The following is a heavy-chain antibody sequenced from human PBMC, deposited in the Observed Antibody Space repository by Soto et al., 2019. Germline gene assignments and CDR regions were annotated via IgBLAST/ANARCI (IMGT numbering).Heavy chain of an antibody. CDR1: GGSISSYY. J-gene: IGHJ5*02. V-gene: IGHV4-59*01. CDR2: IYYSGST. D-gene: IGHD3-9*01. CDR3: ARTYYDILTGYYHDDNWFDP. Sequence: PWETLSLTCTVSGGSISSYYWSWIRQPPGKGLEWIGYIYYSGSTNYNPSLKSRVTISVDTSKNQFSLKLSSVTAADTAVYYCARTYYDILTGYYHDDNWFDPWGQGTLVTVSS.